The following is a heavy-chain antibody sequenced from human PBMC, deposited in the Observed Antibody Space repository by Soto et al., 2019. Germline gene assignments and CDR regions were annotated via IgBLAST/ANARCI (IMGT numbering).Heavy chain of an antibody. Sequence: QVQLVQSGAEVKKPGSSVKVSCRASGGTFSSYAISWVRQAPGQGLEWMGGIIPIFGTANYAQKFHGRVTITADEPTNTAYMELNSLRSENTAVHYCARYYYDRSGYWGHDAFDIWGQGTMVTVSS. V-gene: IGHV1-69*01. CDR1: GGTFSSYA. D-gene: IGHD3-22*01. CDR2: IIPIFGTA. CDR3: ARYYYDRSGYWGHDAFDI. J-gene: IGHJ3*02.